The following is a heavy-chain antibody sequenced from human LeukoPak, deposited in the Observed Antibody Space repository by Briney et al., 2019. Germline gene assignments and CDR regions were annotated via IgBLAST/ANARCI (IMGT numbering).Heavy chain of an antibody. CDR1: GGSISRGDYY. CDR3: ARTSTYYDFWSGYRDFDY. CDR2: NYYSGSA. J-gene: IGHJ4*02. D-gene: IGHD3-3*01. V-gene: IGHV4-30-4*08. Sequence: SETLSLTCTVSGGSISRGDYYWGWLRQPPGKGREWIVYNYYSGSAYYNPSLKSRVTISVDTSKNQFSLKLSSVTAADTAVYYCARTSTYYDFWSGYRDFDYWGQGTLVTVSS.